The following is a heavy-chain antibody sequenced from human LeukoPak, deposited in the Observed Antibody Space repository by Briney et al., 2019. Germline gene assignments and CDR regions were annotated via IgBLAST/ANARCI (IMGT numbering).Heavy chain of an antibody. D-gene: IGHD5/OR15-5a*01. CDR1: GFTFSSYA. V-gene: IGHV3-30-3*01. CDR3: TRVSTATFGY. Sequence: GGSLRLSCAASGFTFSSYAMHWVRQAPGKGLEWVAVIAYDESNKYYADSVKGRFTISRDNSKNTVYLQMNSLKTEDTAVYYCTRVSTATFGYWGQGTLVTVSS. CDR2: IAYDESNK. J-gene: IGHJ4*02.